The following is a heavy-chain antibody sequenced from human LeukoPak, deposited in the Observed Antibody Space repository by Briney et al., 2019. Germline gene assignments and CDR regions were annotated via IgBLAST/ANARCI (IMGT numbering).Heavy chain of an antibody. J-gene: IGHJ5*02. CDR3: ARSDGVTMNL. V-gene: IGHV4-61*05. CDR1: GGSISSSSYY. D-gene: IGHD3-22*01. CDR2: IYYSGST. Sequence: SETLSLTCTVSGGSISSSSYYWGWIRQPPGKGLEWIGYIYYSGSTNYNPSLKSRVTISVDTSKNQFSLKLSSVTAADTAVYYCARSDGVTMNLWGQGTLVTVSS.